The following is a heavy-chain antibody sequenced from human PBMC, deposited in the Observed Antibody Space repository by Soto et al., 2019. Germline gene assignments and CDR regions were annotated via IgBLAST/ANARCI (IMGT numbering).Heavy chain of an antibody. V-gene: IGHV4-61*01. CDR1: GDSVGNGPYY. Sequence: QVRLQESGPGLVKPSETLSLSCLVSGDSVGNGPYYWSWIRQSPGKGLEWIAYIYYSGSTNVNPSLESRVNISIDMPKIQFFLELRSVTAADEAVYFCARVGSTCNSGGCYYYYSLGVWGQGNTFAISS. J-gene: IGHJ6*02. CDR3: ARVGSTCNSGGCYYYYSLGV. D-gene: IGHD2-15*01. CDR2: IYYSGST.